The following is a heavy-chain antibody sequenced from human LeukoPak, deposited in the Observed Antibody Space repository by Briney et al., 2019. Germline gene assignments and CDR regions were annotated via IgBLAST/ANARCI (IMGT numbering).Heavy chain of an antibody. J-gene: IGHJ3*02. D-gene: IGHD2-15*01. CDR3: AREEEVVVVVAAIGAFDI. CDR1: GYTLTELS. CDR2: FDPEDGET. Sequence: ASVKVSCKVSGYTLTELSMHWVRQAPGKGLGWMGGFDPEDGETIYAQKFQGRVTMTEDTSTDTAYMELNSLRSEDTAVYYCAREEEVVVVVAAIGAFDIWGQGTMVTVSS. V-gene: IGHV1-24*01.